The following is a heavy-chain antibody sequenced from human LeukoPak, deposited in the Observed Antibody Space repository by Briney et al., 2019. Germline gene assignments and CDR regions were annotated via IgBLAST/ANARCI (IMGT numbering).Heavy chain of an antibody. V-gene: IGHV3-7*01. Sequence: GGSLRLSCASSEFTFTNFWMSWVRQAPGEGLEWVANINEDGSAQYYVDSVKGRFTISRDNAKKSLYLQMDSLRVDDTALYYCASDSFSISSQSTVNFGYWGQGTLVTVSS. CDR3: ASDSFSISSQSTVNFGY. J-gene: IGHJ4*02. CDR1: EFTFTNFW. CDR2: INEDGSAQ. D-gene: IGHD6-6*01.